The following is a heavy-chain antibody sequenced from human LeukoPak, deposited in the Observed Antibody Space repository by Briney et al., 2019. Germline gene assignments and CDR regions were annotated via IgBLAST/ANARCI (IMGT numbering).Heavy chain of an antibody. CDR2: IYYSGST. V-gene: IGHV4-59*12. D-gene: IGHD6-13*01. J-gene: IGHJ5*02. CDR1: GGSINSYY. CDR3: ARDGVAAVTGWFDP. Sequence: PSETLSLTCTVSGGSINSYYWSWIRQPPGKGLEWIGYIYYSGSTKYNPSLKSRVTISVDTSKNQFSLKLSSVTAADTAVYYCARDGVAAVTGWFDPWGQGTLVTVSS.